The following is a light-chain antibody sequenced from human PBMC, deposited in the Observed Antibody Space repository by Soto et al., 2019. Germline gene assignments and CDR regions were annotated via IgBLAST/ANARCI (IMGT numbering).Light chain of an antibody. Sequence: DIQRTQSPSTLSASVGDRVTITCRASQSISSWLAWYQQKPGKAPKLLIYKASSLESGVPSRFSGSGSGTEFTLTISSLQPDDFATYYCQQYNSYPETFGQGTKVDIK. CDR3: QQYNSYPET. V-gene: IGKV1-5*03. CDR1: QSISSW. CDR2: KAS. J-gene: IGKJ1*01.